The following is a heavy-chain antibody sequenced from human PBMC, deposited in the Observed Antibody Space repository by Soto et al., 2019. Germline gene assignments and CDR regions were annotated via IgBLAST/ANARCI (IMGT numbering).Heavy chain of an antibody. CDR3: TRDISGYDHFDYYYYMDV. J-gene: IGHJ6*03. Sequence: GGSLRLSCTASGFTFGDYAMSWFRQAPGKGLEWVGFIRSKAYGGTTEYAASVKGRFTISRDDSKSIAYLQMNSLKTEDTAVYYCTRDISGYDHFDYYYYMDVWGKGTTVTVSS. CDR2: IRSKAYGGTT. V-gene: IGHV3-49*03. D-gene: IGHD5-12*01. CDR1: GFTFGDYA.